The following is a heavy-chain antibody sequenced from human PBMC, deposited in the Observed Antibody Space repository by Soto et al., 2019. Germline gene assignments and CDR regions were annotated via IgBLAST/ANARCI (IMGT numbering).Heavy chain of an antibody. V-gene: IGHV5-51*01. D-gene: IGHD3-22*01. CDR3: ARGCDYYDSSGPPGLDAFDI. J-gene: IGHJ3*02. CDR1: GYSFTSYW. CDR2: IYPGDSDT. Sequence: GESLKISCKGSGYSFTSYWIGWVRQMPGKGLEWMGIIYPGDSDTRYSPSFQGQVTISADKSISTAYLQWSSLKASDTAMYYCARGCDYYDSSGPPGLDAFDIWGQGTMVTVSS.